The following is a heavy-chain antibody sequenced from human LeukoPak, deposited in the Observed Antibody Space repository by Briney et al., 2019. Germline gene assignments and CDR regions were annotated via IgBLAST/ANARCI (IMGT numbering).Heavy chain of an antibody. D-gene: IGHD1-26*01. CDR1: GGSISSSSYY. V-gene: IGHV4-39*07. Sequence: SETLSLTCAVPGGSISSSSYYWGWIRQPPGKGLEWIGSIYYSGSTYYNPSLKSRVTISVDTSKNQFSLKLSSVTAADTAVYYCARDRWELENWFDPWGQGTLVTVSS. J-gene: IGHJ5*02. CDR3: ARDRWELENWFDP. CDR2: IYYSGST.